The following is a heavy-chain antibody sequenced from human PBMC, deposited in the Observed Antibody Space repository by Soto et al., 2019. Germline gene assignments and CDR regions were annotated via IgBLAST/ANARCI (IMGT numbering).Heavy chain of an antibody. CDR1: GDSISSSSYY. J-gene: IGHJ4*02. CDR3: ARLGSSGWYEGFDY. Sequence: PSETLSLTCTVSGDSISSSSYYWGWIRQPPGKGLEWIGSSYYSGSTYYNPSLKSRVTISVDTSKNQSSLKLSSVTAADTAVNYCARLGSSGWYEGFDYWGQGTLVTVSS. V-gene: IGHV4-39*01. CDR2: SYYSGST. D-gene: IGHD6-19*01.